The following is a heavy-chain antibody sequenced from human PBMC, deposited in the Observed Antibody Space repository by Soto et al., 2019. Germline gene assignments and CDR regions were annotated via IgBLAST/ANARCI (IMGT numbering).Heavy chain of an antibody. CDR1: GFTVSSKY. CDR2: IQSGGPT. V-gene: IGHV3-66*01. J-gene: IGHJ6*04. Sequence: EVQLVESGGGLVQPGGSLRLSCAASGFTVSSKYMSWVRQAPGKGLEWVSLIQSGGPTYYADSVKGRFTISRDTSENTVHLQMDSLRAEDTAVYYCARDYVLCDGGRCYGVPLDVRGKGTTVTVSS. D-gene: IGHD2-15*01. CDR3: ARDYVLCDGGRCYGVPLDV.